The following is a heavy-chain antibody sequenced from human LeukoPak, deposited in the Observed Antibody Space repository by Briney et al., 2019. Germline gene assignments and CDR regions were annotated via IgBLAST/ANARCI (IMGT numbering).Heavy chain of an antibody. V-gene: IGHV4-34*01. Sequence: PSETLSLTCAVYGGSFSGYYWSWIRQPPGKGLEWIVEINHSGSTNYNPSLKSRFTISVDTPKNQFSLKLSSVTAADTAVYYCARGRSSCSSTSCYLRNRWFDPWGQGTLVTVSS. CDR1: GGSFSGYY. CDR3: ARGRSSCSSTSCYLRNRWFDP. D-gene: IGHD2-2*01. J-gene: IGHJ5*02. CDR2: INHSGST.